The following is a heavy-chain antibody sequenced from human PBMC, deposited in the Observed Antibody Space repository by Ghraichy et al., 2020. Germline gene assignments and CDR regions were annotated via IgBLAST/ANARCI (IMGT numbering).Heavy chain of an antibody. J-gene: IGHJ3*02. Sequence: GESLNISCAASGFTFSSYWMSWVRQAPGKGLEWVANIKQDGSEKYYVDSVKGRFTISRDNAKNSLYLQMNSLRAVDTAVYYCAREAYIVVVPAASGRAFDIWGQGTMVTVSS. CDR1: GFTFSSYW. V-gene: IGHV3-7*01. CDR3: AREAYIVVVPAASGRAFDI. CDR2: IKQDGSEK. D-gene: IGHD2-2*01.